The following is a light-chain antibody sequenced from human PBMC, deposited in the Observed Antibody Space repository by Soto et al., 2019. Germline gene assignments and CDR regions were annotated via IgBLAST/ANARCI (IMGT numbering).Light chain of an antibody. Sequence: DIQMTQSPSSLSASVGDRVTITCRASQSISSYLNWYQQKPGKAPKLLIYAASSLQSGVPSRFSGSGSGTDFTLTISSLQAEDFANYYCQQSYSTPFFGPGTKVDIK. J-gene: IGKJ3*01. V-gene: IGKV1-39*01. CDR1: QSISSY. CDR3: QQSYSTPF. CDR2: AAS.